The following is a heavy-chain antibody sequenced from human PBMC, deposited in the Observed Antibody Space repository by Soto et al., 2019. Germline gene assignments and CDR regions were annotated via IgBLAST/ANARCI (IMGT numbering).Heavy chain of an antibody. CDR3: ARDLGWELLSYGMDV. CDR2: ISSSSSYI. Sequence: LRLSCAASGFTFSSYSMNWVRQAPGKGLEWVSSISSSSSYIYYADSVKGRFTISRDNAKNSLYLQMNSLRAEDTAVYYCARDLGWELLSYGMDVWGQGTTVTVSS. J-gene: IGHJ6*02. V-gene: IGHV3-21*01. CDR1: GFTFSSYS. D-gene: IGHD1-26*01.